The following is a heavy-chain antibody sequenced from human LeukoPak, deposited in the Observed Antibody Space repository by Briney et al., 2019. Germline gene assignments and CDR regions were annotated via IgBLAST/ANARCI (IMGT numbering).Heavy chain of an antibody. CDR3: ARGVGTSWFDP. Sequence: ASVKVSCKAYGYTFSDYYMHWVRQAPGQGLEWMGWINPKSGGANFAEKFQGRVTMTRDTSIRTVYMELRRVTYDDTAVYYCARGVGTSWFDPWGQGTLVTVSS. V-gene: IGHV1-2*02. J-gene: IGHJ5*02. D-gene: IGHD2-2*01. CDR2: INPKSGGA. CDR1: GYTFSDYY.